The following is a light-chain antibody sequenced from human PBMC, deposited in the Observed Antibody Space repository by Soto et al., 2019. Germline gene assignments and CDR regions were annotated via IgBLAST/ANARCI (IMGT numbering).Light chain of an antibody. Sequence: QSALTQPASVSGSPGQSITISCTGTSSDVGGYSYISWYQHNPGRAPKLMIYDVSNRPSGVSDRFSGSKSGNTASLTISRLQFEDEADYYCSSYTTSSTYVFGSGTKVTVL. J-gene: IGLJ1*01. CDR2: DVS. V-gene: IGLV2-14*03. CDR3: SSYTTSSTYV. CDR1: SSDVGGYSY.